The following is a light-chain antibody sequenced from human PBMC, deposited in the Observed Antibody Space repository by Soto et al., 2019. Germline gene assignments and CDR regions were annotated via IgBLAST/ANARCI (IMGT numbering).Light chain of an antibody. J-gene: IGKJ1*01. CDR1: QSVLYSSNNKND. V-gene: IGKV4-1*01. Sequence: DIVMTQSPDSLAVSLGERATINCKSSQSVLYSSNNKNDLAGYQQKPGQAAKVHIYWASTRESGVPDRFSGNGSGTDFTLTISGLQAEDVALYYCQQYYSTPWTFGQGTKVEIK. CDR2: WAS. CDR3: QQYYSTPWT.